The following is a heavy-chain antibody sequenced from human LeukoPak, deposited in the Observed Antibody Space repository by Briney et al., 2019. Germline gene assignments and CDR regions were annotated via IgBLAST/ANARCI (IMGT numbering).Heavy chain of an antibody. Sequence: ASVKVSCKASGYTFTSYGISWVRQAPGQGLEWMGWISGDNGNTNYVQKFQGRVTMTTDTSTSTAYMELRSLRSDDTAVYYCARDYYSDYVFDYWGQGTLVTVSS. CDR1: GYTFTSYG. CDR3: ARDYYSDYVFDY. D-gene: IGHD4-17*01. J-gene: IGHJ4*02. V-gene: IGHV1-18*01. CDR2: ISGDNGNT.